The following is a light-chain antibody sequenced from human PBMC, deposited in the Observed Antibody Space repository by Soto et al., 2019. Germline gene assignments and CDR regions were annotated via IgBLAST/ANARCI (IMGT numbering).Light chain of an antibody. Sequence: QSVLTQPPSASVTPGQRVTISCSGSSSNIGSNTVSWYQQLPQRAPKLLIFSNNQRPSGVPDRFSGSKSGTSASLAISGLQCADEADYYCATWADGLNSYVFGTGTQLTVL. CDR3: ATWADGLNSYV. J-gene: IGLJ1*01. CDR2: SNN. CDR1: SSNIGSNT. V-gene: IGLV1-44*01.